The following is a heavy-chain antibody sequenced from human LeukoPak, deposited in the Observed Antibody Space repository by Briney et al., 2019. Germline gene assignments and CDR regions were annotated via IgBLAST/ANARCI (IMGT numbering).Heavy chain of an antibody. D-gene: IGHD3-22*01. CDR3: AKSERGNYYDSIH. CDR2: ISGSGGST. V-gene: IGHV3-23*01. J-gene: IGHJ4*02. CDR1: EFTFSSYG. Sequence: GGSLRLSCAVSEFTFSSYGMSWVRQAPGKGLEWVSSISGSGGSTQYADSVKGRFTISRDNSKNTLYLQMDSLRAEDTAVYYCAKSERGNYYDSIHWGQGTLVTVSS.